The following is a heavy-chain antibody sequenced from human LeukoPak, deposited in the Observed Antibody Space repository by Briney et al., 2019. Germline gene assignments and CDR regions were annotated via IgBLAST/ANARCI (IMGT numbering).Heavy chain of an antibody. J-gene: IGHJ4*02. V-gene: IGHV3-64*01. Sequence: GGSLRLSCAASGFTFSSYAMHWVRQAPGKGLEYVSAISNNGGRTFYANSVKGRFTISRDNSKNALYLQMNSLRAEDTAVYYCAKESTIFGVVPIYYFDYWGQGTLVTVSS. CDR1: GFTFSSYA. CDR3: AKESTIFGVVPIYYFDY. CDR2: ISNNGGRT. D-gene: IGHD3-3*01.